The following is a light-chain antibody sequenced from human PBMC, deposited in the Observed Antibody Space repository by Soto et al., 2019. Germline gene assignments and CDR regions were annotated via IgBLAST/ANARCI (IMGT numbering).Light chain of an antibody. CDR2: EVS. Sequence: QSALTQPASVSGSPGQSITSSCTGTSSDGGGYNYVSWYQQHPGKAPKLMIYEVSNRPSGVSNRFSGSKSGNTASLTISGLQAEDEADYYCSSYTSSSPLVVFGGGTKVTVL. CDR3: SSYTSSSPLVV. V-gene: IGLV2-14*01. J-gene: IGLJ2*01. CDR1: SSDGGGYNY.